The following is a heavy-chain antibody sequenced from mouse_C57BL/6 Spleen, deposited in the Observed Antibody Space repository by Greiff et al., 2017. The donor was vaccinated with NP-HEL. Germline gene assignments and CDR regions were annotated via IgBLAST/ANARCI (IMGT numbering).Heavy chain of an antibody. D-gene: IGHD1-1*01. J-gene: IGHJ2*01. V-gene: IGHV14-2*01. CDR3: ARKGYGNSYQYYFDD. Sequence: VKLQQSGAELVKPGASVKLSCTASGFTIKDYYMHWVKQRPEQGLEWIGRIDPEDGETKYAQKFQGKATITADTSSNTAYLQLSSLTSEDTAVYYCARKGYGNSYQYYFDDWGQGTTLTVSS. CDR1: GFTIKDYY. CDR2: IDPEDGET.